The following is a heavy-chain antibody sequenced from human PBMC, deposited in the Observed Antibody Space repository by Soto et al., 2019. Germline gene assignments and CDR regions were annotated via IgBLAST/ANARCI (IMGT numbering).Heavy chain of an antibody. V-gene: IGHV4-39*01. J-gene: IGHJ2*01. Sequence: QLHLQESGPGLVKPSETLSLTCTVSGASMSSSSDYWGWIRQPPGKGLEWIGSIFYSGNAYYYNPFLKSRVTISVDTSKNQFSLRLNSVTAADTAVYYCATDIVVMVAATRFFDLWGRGTLVTVSS. CDR2: IFYSGNAY. CDR3: ATDIVVMVAATRFFDL. CDR1: GASMSSSSDY. D-gene: IGHD2-15*01.